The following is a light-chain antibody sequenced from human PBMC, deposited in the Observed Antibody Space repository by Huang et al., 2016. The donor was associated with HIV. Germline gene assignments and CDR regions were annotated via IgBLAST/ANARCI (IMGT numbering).Light chain of an antibody. Sequence: EIVMTQSPATLSVSPGERATLSCRASQSVSSNLAWYQQKPGQDPRLLIYGASTRATGIPARFSGSGSGTEFTLTISSLQSEDLAVYYCQQYNNWPPLFTFGPGTKVDIK. J-gene: IGKJ3*01. CDR1: QSVSSN. CDR3: QQYNNWPPLFT. CDR2: GAS. V-gene: IGKV3-15*01.